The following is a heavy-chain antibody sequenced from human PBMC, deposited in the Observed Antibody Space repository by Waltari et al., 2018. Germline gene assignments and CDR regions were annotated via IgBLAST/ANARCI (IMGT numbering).Heavy chain of an antibody. D-gene: IGHD5-18*01. V-gene: IGHV4-31*01. Sequence: QVQLQESGPGLVKPSQTLSLTCTVSGGSISSGGYYWSWIRQNPGKGLEWIWYIEYSGSTSYNPSLKSLVTIAVDTSKNQFSMKRSSVTAADTAVYYCARYSDGPYYFDYWGQGTLVTVSS. J-gene: IGHJ4*02. CDR1: GGSISSGGYY. CDR2: IEYSGST. CDR3: ARYSDGPYYFDY.